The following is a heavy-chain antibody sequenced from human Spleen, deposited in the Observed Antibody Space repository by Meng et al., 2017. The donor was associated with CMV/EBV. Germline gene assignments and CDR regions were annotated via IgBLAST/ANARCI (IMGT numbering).Heavy chain of an antibody. CDR1: GFTVSDYY. CDR2: ITSSGSTI. Sequence: AASGFTVSDYYMSWIRQAPGKGLEWVSYITSSGSTIYYADSVKGRFTISRDNAKNSLYLQMNSLRAEDTAVYYCARVGRYSSSSGDYWGQGTLVTVSS. CDR3: ARVGRYSSSSGDY. D-gene: IGHD6-6*01. V-gene: IGHV3-11*01. J-gene: IGHJ4*02.